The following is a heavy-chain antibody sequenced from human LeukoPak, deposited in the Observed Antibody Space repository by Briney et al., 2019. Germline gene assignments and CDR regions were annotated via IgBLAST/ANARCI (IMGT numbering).Heavy chain of an antibody. CDR3: ERGSIAPDY. V-gene: IGHV4-4*02. CDR1: GGSISSSNW. Sequence: SETLSLTCAVSGGSISSSNWWSWVRQPPGKGLEWIGEIYHSGSTNYNPSLKSRVTISVDTSKNHLSLRLRSVTAADTAVYYCERGSIAPDYWGQGILVTVSS. J-gene: IGHJ4*02. D-gene: IGHD6-6*01. CDR2: IYHSGST.